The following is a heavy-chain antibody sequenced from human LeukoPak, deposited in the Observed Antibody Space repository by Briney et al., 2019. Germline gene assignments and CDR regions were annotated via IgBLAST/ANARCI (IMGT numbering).Heavy chain of an antibody. CDR1: GGSFSGYY. J-gene: IGHJ5*02. CDR2: INHSGST. CDR3: AGELWDSSSPRAFDP. Sequence: KPSETLSLTCAVYGGSFSGYYWSWIRQPPGKGLEWIGEINHSGSTNYNPSLKSRVTISVDTSENQFSLKLSSVTAADTAVYYCAGELWDSSSPRAFDPWGQGTLVTVSS. V-gene: IGHV4-34*01. D-gene: IGHD6-6*01.